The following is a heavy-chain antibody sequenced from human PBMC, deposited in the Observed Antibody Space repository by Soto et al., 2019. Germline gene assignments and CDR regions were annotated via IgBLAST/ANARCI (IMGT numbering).Heavy chain of an antibody. D-gene: IGHD3-22*01. CDR3: ARDNYYDSSGHY. J-gene: IGHJ4*02. Sequence: GSLRLSCAASGXSFSNYWMSWVRQAPGKGLEWVANIKEDGGDKFYVDYVRGRFTISRDNDKNSVYLQMNSLRVEDTAVYYCARDNYYDSSGHYWGQGALGTVSS. CDR1: GXSFSNYW. V-gene: IGHV3-7*01. CDR2: IKEDGGDK.